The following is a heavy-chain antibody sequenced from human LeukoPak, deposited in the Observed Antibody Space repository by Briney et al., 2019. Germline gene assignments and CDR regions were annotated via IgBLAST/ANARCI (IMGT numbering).Heavy chain of an antibody. J-gene: IGHJ4*02. CDR3: ARGTYYYDRFDY. D-gene: IGHD3-22*01. Sequence: SQTLSLTCTVSGSSISSGSYYWSWIRQPAGKGLEWIGRIYTSGSTNYNPSLKSRVTISVDTSKNQFSLKLSSVTAADTAVYYCARGTYYYDRFDYWGQGTLVTVSS. CDR1: GSSISSGSYY. V-gene: IGHV4-61*02. CDR2: IYTSGST.